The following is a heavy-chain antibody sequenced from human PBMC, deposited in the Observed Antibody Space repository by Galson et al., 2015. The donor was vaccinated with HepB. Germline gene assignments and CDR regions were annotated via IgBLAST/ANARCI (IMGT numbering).Heavy chain of an antibody. V-gene: IGHV1-69*04. CDR1: GGTFSSYA. CDR2: IIPILGIA. CDR3: ARAPPYSSGWYGGAFDI. J-gene: IGHJ3*02. D-gene: IGHD6-19*01. Sequence: SVKVSCKASGGTFSSYAISWVRQAPGQGLEWMGRIIPILGIANYAQKFQGRVTITADKSTSTAYMELSSLRSEDTAVYYCARAPPYSSGWYGGAFDIWGQGTMVTVSS.